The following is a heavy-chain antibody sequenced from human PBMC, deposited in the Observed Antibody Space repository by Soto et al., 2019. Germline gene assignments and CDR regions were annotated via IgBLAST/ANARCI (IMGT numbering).Heavy chain of an antibody. J-gene: IGHJ6*02. CDR1: GGTFSSYA. D-gene: IGHD2-2*01. Sequence: SVKVSCKASGGTFSSYAISWVRQAPGQGLEWMGGIIPIFGTANYAQKFQGRVTITADESTSTAYMELNSLRAEDTAVYFCAREDCSSTSCYFNYYHFGMDVWGQGTTVT. V-gene: IGHV1-69*13. CDR2: IIPIFGTA. CDR3: AREDCSSTSCYFNYYHFGMDV.